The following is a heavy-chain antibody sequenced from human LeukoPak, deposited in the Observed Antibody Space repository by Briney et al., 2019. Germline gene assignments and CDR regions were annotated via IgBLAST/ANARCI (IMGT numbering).Heavy chain of an antibody. CDR2: INSDGSST. CDR1: GFTFISYW. V-gene: IGHV3-74*01. J-gene: IGHJ6*02. Sequence: GGSLRLSCAASGFTFISYWMHWVRQAPGKGLVWVSRINSDGSSTSYADSVKGRLTISRDNAKNTLYLQMNSLRAEDTAVYYCARDLAITMVRGVIHKYYYYGMDVWGQGTTVTVSS. D-gene: IGHD3-10*01. CDR3: ARDLAITMVRGVIHKYYYYGMDV.